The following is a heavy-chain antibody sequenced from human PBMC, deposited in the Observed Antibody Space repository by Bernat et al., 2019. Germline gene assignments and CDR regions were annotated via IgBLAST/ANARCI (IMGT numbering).Heavy chain of an antibody. V-gene: IGHV4-34*01. D-gene: IGHD2/OR15-2a*01. J-gene: IGHJ3*01. CDR1: RGSLSGYY. CDR2: INHSGGT. CDR3: VKRGFPRAFDV. Sequence: QVQLQQWGAGLLKPSGTLSLTCAVYRGSLSGYYWSWIRQPPGKGLEWIGEINHSGGTNYNPSLKSRVTISVDTSKSQFSLKLNSVTADDTAVYYCVKRGFPRAFDVWGQGTMVTFSS.